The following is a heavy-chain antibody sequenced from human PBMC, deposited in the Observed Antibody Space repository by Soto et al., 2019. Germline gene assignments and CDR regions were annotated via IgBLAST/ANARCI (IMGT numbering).Heavy chain of an antibody. CDR1: CYTFTSYG. CDR2: ISAYTGNT. CDR3: ASSILTGSFLYYFDY. V-gene: IGHV1-18*04. J-gene: IGHJ4*02. Sequence: QVQLVQSGAEVKKPGASVKVSCKASCYTFTSYGISWVRQAPGQGLAWMGWISAYTGNTNYAQKLQGRVTMTTDTSTSTAYMELRSLRSDDTAVYYCASSILTGSFLYYFDYWGQGTLVTVSS. D-gene: IGHD3-9*01.